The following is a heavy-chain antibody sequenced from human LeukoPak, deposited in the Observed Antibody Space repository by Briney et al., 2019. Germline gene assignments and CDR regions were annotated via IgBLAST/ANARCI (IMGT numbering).Heavy chain of an antibody. CDR3: ARQYSSGWSERNWFDP. CDR1: GGSLSSYY. CDR2: IYYSGST. J-gene: IGHJ5*02. Sequence: SETLSLTCTVSGGSLSSYYWSWIRQPPGKGLEWIGYIYYSGSTNYNPSLKSRVTISVDTSKNQFSLKLSSVTAADTAVYYCARQYSSGWSERNWFDPWGQGTLVAVSS. D-gene: IGHD6-19*01. V-gene: IGHV4-59*08.